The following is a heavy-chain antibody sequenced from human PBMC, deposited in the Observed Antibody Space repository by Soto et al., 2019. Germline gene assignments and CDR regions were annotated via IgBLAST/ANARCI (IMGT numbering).Heavy chain of an antibody. CDR1: GFTFSSYS. V-gene: IGHV3-21*01. Sequence: PGGSLRLSCAASGFTFSSYSMNWVRQAPGKGLEWVSSISSSSSYIYYADSVKGRFTISRDNAKNSLYLQMNSLRAEDTAVYYCATVQLRISSGWPFDYWGQGTLVTVSS. CDR2: ISSSSSYI. CDR3: ATVQLRISSGWPFDY. J-gene: IGHJ4*02. D-gene: IGHD6-19*01.